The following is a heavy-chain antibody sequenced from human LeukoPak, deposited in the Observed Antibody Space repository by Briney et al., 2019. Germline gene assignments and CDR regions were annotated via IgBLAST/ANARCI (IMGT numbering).Heavy chain of an antibody. CDR1: GYTFTGSY. CDR2: INPNSGGT. V-gene: IGHV1-2*02. D-gene: IGHD3-22*01. Sequence: ASVKVSFTSSGYTFTGSYMHWVRHAPGQGLEWMGWINPNSGGTNYAQKFQGRVTMTRDTSISTAYMELSRLKSDDTAFYYCAKYYYDSYEGYYFDYWGQGTLVTVSS. J-gene: IGHJ4*02. CDR3: AKYYYDSYEGYYFDY.